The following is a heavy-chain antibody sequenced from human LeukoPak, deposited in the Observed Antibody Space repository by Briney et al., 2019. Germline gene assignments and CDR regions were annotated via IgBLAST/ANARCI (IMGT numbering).Heavy chain of an antibody. V-gene: IGHV3-23*01. CDR1: GFTFSSYA. Sequence: GGSLRLSCAASGFTFSSYAMSWVRQAPGKGLEWVSAISGSGGSTYYADSVKGRFTISRDNSKNTLYLQMNSLRAEDTAVYYCAKHPLPYSSSSGAFDIWGQGTIVTVSS. D-gene: IGHD6-6*01. CDR2: ISGSGGST. CDR3: AKHPLPYSSSSGAFDI. J-gene: IGHJ3*02.